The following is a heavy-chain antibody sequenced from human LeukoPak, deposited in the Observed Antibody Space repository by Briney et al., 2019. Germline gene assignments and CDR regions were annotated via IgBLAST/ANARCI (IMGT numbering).Heavy chain of an antibody. Sequence: GGSLRLSCAASGFTFSSYSMNWVRQAPGKGLEWVSSISSSNSYIYYADSVKGRFTISRDNAKNSLYLQMNSLRAEDTAVYYCARIGIAVAGRGVDYWGQGTLVTVSS. J-gene: IGHJ4*02. D-gene: IGHD6-19*01. V-gene: IGHV3-21*01. CDR1: GFTFSSYS. CDR2: ISSSNSYI. CDR3: ARIGIAVAGRGVDY.